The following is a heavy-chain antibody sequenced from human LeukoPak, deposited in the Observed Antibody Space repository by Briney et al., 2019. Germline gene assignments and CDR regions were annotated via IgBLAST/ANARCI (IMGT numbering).Heavy chain of an antibody. CDR3: AKRGVVIRVILVGFHREAYYFDS. J-gene: IGHJ4*02. D-gene: IGHD2-21*01. CDR2: ISGSAGGT. V-gene: IGHV3-23*01. Sequence: PGGSLRLSCAVSGITLSNYGMSWVRQAPGKGLEWVAGISGSAGGTIYAASVKGRFTISRDNPKNTLYLQMNSLRAEDTAVYFCAKRGVVIRVILVGFHREAYYFDSWGQGALVIVSS. CDR1: GITLSNYG.